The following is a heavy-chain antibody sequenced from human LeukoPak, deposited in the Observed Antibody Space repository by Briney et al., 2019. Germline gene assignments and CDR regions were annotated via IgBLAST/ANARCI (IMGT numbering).Heavy chain of an antibody. D-gene: IGHD2-2*01. Sequence: PGESLKISCKGSGYIFTNYWIGWVRQMPEKGLEWMGIIYPADSDTRYSPSFQGQATISADKSINSAYLQWSSLKASDTAMYYCARLVCSSTSCYSGFDYWGQGTLVTVSS. V-gene: IGHV5-51*01. J-gene: IGHJ4*02. CDR3: ARLVCSSTSCYSGFDY. CDR1: GYIFTNYW. CDR2: IYPADSDT.